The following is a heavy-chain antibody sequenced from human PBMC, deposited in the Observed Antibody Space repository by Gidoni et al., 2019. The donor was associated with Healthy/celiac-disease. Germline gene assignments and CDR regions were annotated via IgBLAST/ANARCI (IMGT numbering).Heavy chain of an antibody. Sequence: EVQLLESGGGLVQPGGSLRLSCAASGVPFSSSAMSWVRQAPGKGLEWVSAISGSGGSTYYADSVKGRFTISRDNSKNTLYLQMNSLRAEDTAVYYCAKGDYYDSSGYYSLYGMDVWGQGTTVTVSS. CDR2: ISGSGGST. CDR3: AKGDYYDSSGYYSLYGMDV. D-gene: IGHD3-22*01. J-gene: IGHJ6*02. V-gene: IGHV3-23*01. CDR1: GVPFSSSA.